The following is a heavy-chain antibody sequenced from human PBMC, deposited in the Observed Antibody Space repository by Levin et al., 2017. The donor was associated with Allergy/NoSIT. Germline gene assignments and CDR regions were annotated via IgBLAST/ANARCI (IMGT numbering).Heavy chain of an antibody. Sequence: GGSLRLSCAASGFTFSSYGMHWVRQAPGKGLEWVAVISYDGSNKYYADSVKGRFTISRDNSKNTLYLQMNSLRAEDTAVYYCADHHPNDAFDIWGQGTMVTVSS. CDR2: ISYDGSNK. V-gene: IGHV3-30*03. J-gene: IGHJ3*02. CDR3: ADHHPNDAFDI. CDR1: GFTFSSYG. D-gene: IGHD1-14*01.